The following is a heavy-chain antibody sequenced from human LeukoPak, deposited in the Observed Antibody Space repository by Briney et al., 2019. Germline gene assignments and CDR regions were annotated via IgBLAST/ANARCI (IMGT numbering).Heavy chain of an antibody. CDR3: AGGSVVVVAATSTVTTGGMDY. D-gene: IGHD2-15*01. CDR2: INPSGGST. J-gene: IGHJ4*02. Sequence: ASVKVSCKASGYTFTSYYMHWVRQAPGQGLEWMGIINPSGGSTSYAQKFQGRVTITADESTSTAYMELSSLRSEDTAVYYCAGGSVVVVAATSTVTTGGMDYWGQGTLVTVSS. V-gene: IGHV1-46*01. CDR1: GYTFTSYY.